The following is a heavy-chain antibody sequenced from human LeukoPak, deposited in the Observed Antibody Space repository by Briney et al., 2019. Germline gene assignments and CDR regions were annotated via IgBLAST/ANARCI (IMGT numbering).Heavy chain of an antibody. CDR1: GFTFSDYY. J-gene: IGHJ6*03. CDR3: AKSPPPLDYGGNSYYYYYMDV. Sequence: GGSLRLSCAASGFTFSDYYMSWIRQAPGKALEWVSYVSSGSSTIYYADSVKGRFTVSRDNGKRSLYLHMNSLRAEDTAVYYCAKSPPPLDYGGNSYYYYYMDVWGKGTTVTVSS. D-gene: IGHD4-23*01. V-gene: IGHV3-11*01. CDR2: VSSGSSTI.